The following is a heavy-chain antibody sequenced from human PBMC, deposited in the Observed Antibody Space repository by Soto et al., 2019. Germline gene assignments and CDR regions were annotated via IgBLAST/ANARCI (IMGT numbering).Heavy chain of an antibody. D-gene: IGHD3-3*01. CDR3: ASTPVDFWSGYQTPSLYYMDV. J-gene: IGHJ6*03. CDR2: ISAYNGNT. CDR1: GYTFTSYG. V-gene: IGHV1-18*01. Sequence: ASVKVSCKASGYTFTSYGISWVRQAPGQGLEWMGWISAYNGNTNYAQKLQGRVTMTTDTSTSTAYMELRSLRSDDTAVYYCASTPVDFWSGYQTPSLYYMDVWGKGTTVTVSS.